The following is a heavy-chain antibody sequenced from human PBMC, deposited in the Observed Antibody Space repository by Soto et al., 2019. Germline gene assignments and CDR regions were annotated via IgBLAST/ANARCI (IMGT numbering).Heavy chain of an antibody. D-gene: IGHD1-26*01. CDR3: VRDWDQYGSY. V-gene: IGHV3-48*01. CDR2: ISSSTYTI. J-gene: IGHJ4*02. CDR1: GFTFSAYS. Sequence: GGSLRLSCAASGFTFSAYSMNWVRQAPGKGLEWVSYISSSTYTIYYADSVKGRFTISRDNANNALYLQMDSLRAEDTAVYYCVRDWDQYGSYWGQGTLVTVSS.